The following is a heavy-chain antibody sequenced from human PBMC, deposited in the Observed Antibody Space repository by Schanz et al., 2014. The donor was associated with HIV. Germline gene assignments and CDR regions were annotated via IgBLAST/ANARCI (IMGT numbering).Heavy chain of an antibody. Sequence: QVQLVQSGAEVKKPGASVKVSCKASGYTFTGYYMHWVRQAPGQGLEWMGWINPNSGGTNYAQKLQGRVTMTTDTSTSTAYMELRSLRSDDTAVYYCARTDYDILTGYSLGYYGMDVWGQGTTVTVSS. CDR3: ARTDYDILTGYSLGYYGMDV. CDR2: INPNSGGT. D-gene: IGHD3-9*01. V-gene: IGHV1-2*02. CDR1: GYTFTGYY. J-gene: IGHJ6*02.